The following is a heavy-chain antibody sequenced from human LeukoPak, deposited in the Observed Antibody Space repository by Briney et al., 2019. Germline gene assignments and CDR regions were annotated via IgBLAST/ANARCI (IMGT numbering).Heavy chain of an antibody. D-gene: IGHD3-22*01. CDR2: IYYSGST. CDR3: ARLEYYYDSSGWYYFDY. J-gene: IGHJ4*02. CDR1: GGSISSYY. V-gene: IGHV4-59*08. Sequence: TSETLSPTCTVSGGSISSYYWSWIRQPPGKGLEWIGYIYYSGSTNYNPSLKSRVTISVDTSKNQFSLKLSSVTAADTAVYYCARLEYYYDSSGWYYFDYWGQGTLVTVSS.